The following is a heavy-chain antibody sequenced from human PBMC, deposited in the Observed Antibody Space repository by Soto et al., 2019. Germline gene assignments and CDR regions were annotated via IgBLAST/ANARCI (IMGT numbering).Heavy chain of an antibody. Sequence: SVKVSCKASGGPFSSYAISWVRQAPGQGLEWMGGIIPIFGTANYAQKFQGRVTITADESTSTAYMELSSLRSEDTAVYYCASNDSSGYYLYYFDYWGQGTLVTVSS. CDR1: GGPFSSYA. D-gene: IGHD3-22*01. J-gene: IGHJ4*02. CDR3: ASNDSSGYYLYYFDY. V-gene: IGHV1-69*13. CDR2: IIPIFGTA.